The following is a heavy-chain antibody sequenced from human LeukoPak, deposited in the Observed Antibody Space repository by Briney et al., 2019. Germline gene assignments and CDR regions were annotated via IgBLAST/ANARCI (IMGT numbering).Heavy chain of an antibody. J-gene: IGHJ2*01. D-gene: IGHD3-10*01. V-gene: IGHV3-53*01. CDR3: ARVGDHFHWYLDL. CDR1: GFSVSLNY. Sequence: GGSLTLSCAASGFSVSLNYMNWVRQAPGKGLEWVSILYSGSDTYYADSAKGRFTISRDNSKNMLFLHMNSLRAEDTAVYYCARVGDHFHWYLDLWGRGTLVTVSS. CDR2: LYSGSDT.